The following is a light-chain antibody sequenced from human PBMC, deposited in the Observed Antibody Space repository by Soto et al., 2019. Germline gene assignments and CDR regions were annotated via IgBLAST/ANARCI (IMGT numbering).Light chain of an antibody. CDR2: MNN. J-gene: IGLJ2*01. CDR3: AAWDDSLSGRV. CDR1: TPNIGSNY. Sequence: QSVLTQPPSASGTPGQRVTISCSGSTPNIGSNYVYWYQQLPGTAPKLLIYMNNQRPSGVPDRFSGSKSGTSASLAISGLRSEDEADYYCAAWDDSLSGRVFGGGTKVTVL. V-gene: IGLV1-47*01.